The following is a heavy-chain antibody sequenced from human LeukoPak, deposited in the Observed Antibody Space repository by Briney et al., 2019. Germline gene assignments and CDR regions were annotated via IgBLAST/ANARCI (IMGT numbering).Heavy chain of an antibody. CDR2: IRYDGSNH. CDR1: GFTFSGCG. CDR3: AKDLAWGFDY. J-gene: IGHJ4*02. V-gene: IGHV3-30*02. Sequence: PGGSLRLSCAASGFTFSGCGMHWVRQAPGKGLEWVTFIRYDGSNHNYADSVKGRFTISRDNFKNTLYLQMNSLRPEDTALYYCAKDLAWGFDYWGQGTLVTVSS. D-gene: IGHD7-27*01.